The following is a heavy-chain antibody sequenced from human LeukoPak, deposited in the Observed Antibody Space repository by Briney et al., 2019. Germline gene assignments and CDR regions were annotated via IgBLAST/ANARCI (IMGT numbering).Heavy chain of an antibody. CDR2: LSYGGTNK. CDR3: ARRGTSSSWAHFDY. Sequence: GGSLRLSCAASGLTFSGYGIHWVRQAPGKGLEWVAFLSYGGTNKFYADSVKGRFTISRDNAKNSLYLQMNSLGAEDTAVYYCARRGTSSSWAHFDYWGQGTLVTVSS. J-gene: IGHJ4*02. CDR1: GLTFSGYG. V-gene: IGHV3-33*05. D-gene: IGHD6-13*01.